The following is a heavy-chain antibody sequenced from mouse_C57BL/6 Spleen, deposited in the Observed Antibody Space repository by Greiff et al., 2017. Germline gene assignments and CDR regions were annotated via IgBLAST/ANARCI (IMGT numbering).Heavy chain of an antibody. CDR1: GYAFSSYW. D-gene: IGHD1-1*01. CDR3: ASLFITTGGAMDY. V-gene: IGHV1-80*01. CDR2: FYPGAGDP. Sequence: VQLQQSGAELVKPGASVKISCKASGYAFSSYWMNWVKQRPGMGLEWIGPFYPGAGDPNYNGKFKGKATLTADKSSSTAEMQLSSLTSEDSAVYYCASLFITTGGAMDYWGQGTSVTGSS. J-gene: IGHJ4*01.